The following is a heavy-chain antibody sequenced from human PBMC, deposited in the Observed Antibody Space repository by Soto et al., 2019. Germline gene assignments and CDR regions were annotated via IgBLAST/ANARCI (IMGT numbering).Heavy chain of an antibody. D-gene: IGHD4-17*01. CDR1: GFTFGAHP. CDR3: SKQRTTVTTDFDY. CDR2: ISGYGGNT. J-gene: IGHJ4*02. V-gene: IGHV3-23*01. Sequence: DVQLLESGGGLVQPGGSLRVSCAASGFTFGAHPMSWVRQAPGKGLEWVSTISGYGGNTYYPDSLKGRFTISRDNSKNSLFLQIHTPKEAATAIYSCSKQRTTVTTDFDYWGQGTLVTVSS.